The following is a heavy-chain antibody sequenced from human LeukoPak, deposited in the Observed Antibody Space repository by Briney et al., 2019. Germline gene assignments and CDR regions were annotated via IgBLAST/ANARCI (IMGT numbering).Heavy chain of an antibody. CDR1: GFTLSSYW. D-gene: IGHD3-22*01. V-gene: IGHV3-7*02. CDR3: ARAIPLYDSNGYYLDY. CDR2: IKQDGSEK. Sequence: PGGSLRLSCAASGFTLSSYWMSWVRQAPGKGLEWVANIKQDGSEKYYVDSVKGRFTISRDNAKNSLYLQMNSLRAEDTAVYYCARAIPLYDSNGYYLDYRGQGTLVTVSS. J-gene: IGHJ4*02.